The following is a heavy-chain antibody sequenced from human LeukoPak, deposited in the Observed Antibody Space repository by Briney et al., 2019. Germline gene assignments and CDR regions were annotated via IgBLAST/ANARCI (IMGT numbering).Heavy chain of an antibody. D-gene: IGHD1-26*01. CDR2: IYYSGST. Sequence: SETLSLACTVSGGSISSYYWSWIRQPPGKGLEWIGYIYYSGSTNYNPSLKSRVTISVDTSKNQFSLKLSSVTAADTAVYYCARVYRTAYYYMDVWGKGTTVTVSS. J-gene: IGHJ6*03. V-gene: IGHV4-59*01. CDR3: ARVYRTAYYYMDV. CDR1: GGSISSYY.